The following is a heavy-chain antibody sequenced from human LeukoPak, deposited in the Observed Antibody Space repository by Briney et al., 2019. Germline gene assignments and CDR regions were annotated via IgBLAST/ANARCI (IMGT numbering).Heavy chain of an antibody. D-gene: IGHD6-13*01. CDR1: GFTFSSYA. CDR2: ISGSGGST. Sequence: GGSLRLSCAASGFTFSSYAMSWVRQAPGKGLEWVSAISGSGGSTYYADSVKGRFTISRDNSKNTLYLQMNSLRAEDTAVYYCAKDRSIIAAAGGYFDYWGQGTLVTVSS. CDR3: AKDRSIIAAAGGYFDY. V-gene: IGHV3-23*01. J-gene: IGHJ4*02.